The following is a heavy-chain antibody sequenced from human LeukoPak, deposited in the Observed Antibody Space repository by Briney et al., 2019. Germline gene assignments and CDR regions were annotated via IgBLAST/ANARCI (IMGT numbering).Heavy chain of an antibody. CDR1: GFTVSSIY. CDR3: AKVEGASKASVY. CDR2: IYRGGST. D-gene: IGHD1-1*01. V-gene: IGHV3-53*01. Sequence: GGSLRLSCAASGFTVSSIYMSWVRQAPGKGLEWVSVIYRGGSTYYADSVKGRFAVSRDNSKNTLYLQMYSLRAEDTAVYYCAKVEGASKASVYWGQGALVTVSS. J-gene: IGHJ4*02.